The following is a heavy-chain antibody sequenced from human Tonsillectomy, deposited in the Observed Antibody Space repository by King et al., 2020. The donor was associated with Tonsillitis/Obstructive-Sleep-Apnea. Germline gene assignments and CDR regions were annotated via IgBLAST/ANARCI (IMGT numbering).Heavy chain of an antibody. J-gene: IGHJ6*02. V-gene: IGHV3-49*04. Sequence: VQLVESGGGLVQPGRSLRLSCTASGFTFGDYTISWVRQAPGKGLEWVSFIRNKAYGETTEYATSVKGRFTISRDDSKRIAYLQMNSLKTEDTAVYYCSRSSDYYYPGLDVWGQGTTVTVSS. CDR1: GFTFGDYT. CDR3: SRSSDYYYPGLDV. CDR2: IRNKAYGETT.